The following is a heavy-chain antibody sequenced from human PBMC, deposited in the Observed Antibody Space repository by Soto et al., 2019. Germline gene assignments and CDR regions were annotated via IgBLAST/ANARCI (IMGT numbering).Heavy chain of an antibody. V-gene: IGHV3-9*01. CDR2: LTWNGEVL. J-gene: IGHJ4*02. CDR3: VKDSESSGYLTHLDY. D-gene: IGHD3-22*01. CDR1: GFTFDDYA. Sequence: GGSLRLSCVASGFTFDDYAIHWVRQTPGKGLEWASGLTWNGEVLGYADSVKGRFTISRDNAKNSLYLEMNSLRPEDTALYYCVKDSESSGYLTHLDYWGQGTLVTV.